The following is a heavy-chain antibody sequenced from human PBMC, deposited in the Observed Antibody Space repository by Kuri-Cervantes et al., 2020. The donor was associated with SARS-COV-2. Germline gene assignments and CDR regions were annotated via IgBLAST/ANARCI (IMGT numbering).Heavy chain of an antibody. J-gene: IGHJ4*02. CDR2: ISGSGGST. CDR3: AKVDVDTAMGYYFDY. V-gene: IGHV3-23*01. CDR1: GFTFSSYA. Sequence: GGSLRLSCAASGFTFSSYAMSWVRQAPGKGLEWVSAISGSGGSTYYADSVKGRFTISRENAKNTLYLQMNSLRAEDTAVYYCAKVDVDTAMGYYFDYWGQGTLVTVSS. D-gene: IGHD5-18*01.